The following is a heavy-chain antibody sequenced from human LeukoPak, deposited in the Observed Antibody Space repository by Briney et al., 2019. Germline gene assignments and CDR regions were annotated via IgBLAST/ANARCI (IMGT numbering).Heavy chain of an antibody. Sequence: PSETLSLTCTVSGGSISSSSYYWGWIRQPPGKGLEWIGEINHSGSTNYNPSLKSRVTISVDTSKNQFSLKLSSVTAADTAVYYCARGTRGYSYGATRLYYYYMDVWGKGTTVTVSS. D-gene: IGHD5-18*01. V-gene: IGHV4-39*07. CDR3: ARGTRGYSYGATRLYYYYMDV. CDR2: INHSGST. CDR1: GGSISSSSYY. J-gene: IGHJ6*03.